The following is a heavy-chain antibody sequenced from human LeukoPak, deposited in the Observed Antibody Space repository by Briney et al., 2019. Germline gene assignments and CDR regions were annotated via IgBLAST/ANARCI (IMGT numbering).Heavy chain of an antibody. V-gene: IGHV3-20*04. CDR1: GFTFDDYG. D-gene: IGHD3-22*01. CDR2: INWNGGST. J-gene: IGHJ6*03. CDR3: ARGSDYYDSSGYYYGRYYYYMDV. Sequence: GGSLRLSCAASGFTFDDYGMSWVRQAPGKGLEWVSGINWNGGSTGYADSVKGRFTISRDNAKNSLYLQMNSLRAEDTALYYCARGSDYYDSSGYYYGRYYYYMDVWGKGTTVTVSS.